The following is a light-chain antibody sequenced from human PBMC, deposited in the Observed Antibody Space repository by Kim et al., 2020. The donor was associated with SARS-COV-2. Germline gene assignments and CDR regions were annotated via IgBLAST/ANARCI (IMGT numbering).Light chain of an antibody. Sequence: PGTTARIPCGGNNIGSKRVHWYQQKPGQAPVLVIYYDSDRPSGIPERFSGSNSGNTATLTISRVEAGDEADYYCQVWDSSSDHHYVFGTGTKVTVL. CDR3: QVWDSSSDHHYV. J-gene: IGLJ1*01. CDR1: NIGSKR. CDR2: YDS. V-gene: IGLV3-21*04.